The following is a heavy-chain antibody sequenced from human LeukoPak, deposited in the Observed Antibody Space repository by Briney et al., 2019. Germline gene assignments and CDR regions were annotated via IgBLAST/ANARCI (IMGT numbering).Heavy chain of an antibody. J-gene: IGHJ3*02. CDR1: GFTFSSYS. CDR2: ISSSSSYI. V-gene: IGHV3-21*01. D-gene: IGHD6-19*01. CDR3: ARSGGPTDAFDI. Sequence: GGSLRLSCAASGFTFSSYSMNWVRQAPGKGLEWVSSISSSSSYIYYADSVKGRFTISRDNAKNSLYLQMNSLRAEDTAVYYCARSGGPTDAFDIWGQGTMVTVSS.